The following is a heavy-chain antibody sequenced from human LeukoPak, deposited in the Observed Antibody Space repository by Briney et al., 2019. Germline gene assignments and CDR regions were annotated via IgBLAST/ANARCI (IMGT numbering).Heavy chain of an antibody. J-gene: IGHJ4*02. CDR3: ASPTPHYYYDSSGPR. CDR2: ISGSGGSK. D-gene: IGHD3-22*01. CDR1: GFTFRSYA. V-gene: IGHV3-23*01. Sequence: GGSVSLSRAACGFTFRSYALSWVRQAPGKGLDGVSAISGSGGSKDYSKSAKGQSTITRDNSKNTLYLQMNSLRSGATAVYDCASPTPHYYYDSSGPRGGQGTLVTVSS.